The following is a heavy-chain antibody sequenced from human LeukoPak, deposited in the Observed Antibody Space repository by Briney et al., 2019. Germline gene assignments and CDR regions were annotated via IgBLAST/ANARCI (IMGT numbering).Heavy chain of an antibody. CDR2: IYYSGST. CDR3: ARGRTVAATWFDP. V-gene: IGHV4-59*01. Sequence: GSLRLSCAASGFTFSSSAMSWIRQPPGKGLEWIGYIYYSGSTNYNPSLKSRVTISVDTSKNQFSLKLSSVTAADTAVYYCARGRTVAATWFDPWGQGTLVTVSS. D-gene: IGHD2-15*01. CDR1: GFTFSSSA. J-gene: IGHJ5*02.